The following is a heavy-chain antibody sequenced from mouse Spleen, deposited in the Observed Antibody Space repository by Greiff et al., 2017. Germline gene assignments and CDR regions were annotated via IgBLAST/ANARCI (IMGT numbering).Heavy chain of an antibody. J-gene: IGHJ4*01. D-gene: IGHD2-4*01. CDR2: INPSNGCT. V-gene: IGHV1-53*01. Sequence: QVQLQQPGTELVKPGASVKLSCKASGYTFTSYWMHWVKQRPGQGLEWIGNINPSNGCTNYNEKFKGKATLTVEKSSSTVYLELSRLTSDDSAVYYCARTTMITGYAMDYWGQGTSVTVSS. CDR1: GYTFTSYW. CDR3: ARTTMITGYAMDY.